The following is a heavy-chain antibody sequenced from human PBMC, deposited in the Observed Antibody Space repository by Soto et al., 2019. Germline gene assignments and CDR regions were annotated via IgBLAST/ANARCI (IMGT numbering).Heavy chain of an antibody. V-gene: IGHV3-33*01. D-gene: IGHD6-13*01. CDR2: IWYDGSNK. CDR1: GFTFSSYG. Sequence: PGGSLRLSCAASGFTFSSYGMHWVRQAPGKGLEWVAVIWYDGSNKYYADSVKGRFTISRDNSKNTLYLQMNSLRAEDTAVYYCARGGRRGPKQQMGNYFDYWGQGTLVTVSS. J-gene: IGHJ4*02. CDR3: ARGGRRGPKQQMGNYFDY.